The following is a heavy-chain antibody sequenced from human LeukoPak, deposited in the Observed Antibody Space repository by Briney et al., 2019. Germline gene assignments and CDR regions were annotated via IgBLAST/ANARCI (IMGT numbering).Heavy chain of an antibody. Sequence: GGSLRLSCAASGFTFSSYWMSWVRQAPGKGLEWVANIKQDGSEKYYVDSVKGRFTISRDNAKNSLYLQMNSLRAEDTAVYYCARSSGSYFSDSPDDYWGQGTLATVSS. CDR2: IKQDGSEK. V-gene: IGHV3-7*01. J-gene: IGHJ4*02. D-gene: IGHD1-26*01. CDR1: GFTFSSYW. CDR3: ARSSGSYFSDSPDDY.